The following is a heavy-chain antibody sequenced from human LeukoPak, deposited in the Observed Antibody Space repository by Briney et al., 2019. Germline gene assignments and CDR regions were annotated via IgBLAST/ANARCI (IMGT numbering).Heavy chain of an antibody. Sequence: ASVKVSCKASGGTFSSYAISWVRQAPGQGLEWMGRIIPILGIANYAQKFQGRVTITADKSTSTAYMELSSLRSEDTAVYYCARDRLAAAGSRGYGMDVWGQGTTVTVSS. CDR2: IIPILGIA. V-gene: IGHV1-69*04. CDR1: GGTFSSYA. D-gene: IGHD6-13*01. CDR3: ARDRLAAAGSRGYGMDV. J-gene: IGHJ6*02.